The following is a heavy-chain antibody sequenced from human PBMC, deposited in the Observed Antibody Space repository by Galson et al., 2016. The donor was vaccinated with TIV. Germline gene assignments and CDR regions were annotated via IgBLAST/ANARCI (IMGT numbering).Heavy chain of an antibody. CDR1: GGPFSSYA. CDR2: IIGMFGTT. J-gene: IGHJ4*02. V-gene: IGHV1-69*13. D-gene: IGHD3-22*01. CDR3: ARGAKYYELMYAH. Sequence: SVKVSCKASGGPFSSYAVTWVRQAPGQGLEWMGRIIGMFGTTNYAQKFQGRVTMTADESTSTAYMELNSLRSEDTAVYYCARGAKYYELMYAHWGQGTLVTVSS.